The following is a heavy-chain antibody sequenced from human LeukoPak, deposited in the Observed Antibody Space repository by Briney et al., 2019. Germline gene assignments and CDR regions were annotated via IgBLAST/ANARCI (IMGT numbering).Heavy chain of an antibody. CDR1: GFTFSSYA. V-gene: IGHV3-23*01. J-gene: IGHJ4*02. Sequence: PGGSLRLSCAASGFTFSSYAMSWVRQAPGKGLEWVSAISGSGGSTYYADSVKGRFTTSRDNSKNTLYLQMNSLRAEDTAVYYCAKASRFYDFWSGSGLDCWGQGTLVTVSS. D-gene: IGHD3-3*01. CDR2: ISGSGGST. CDR3: AKASRFYDFWSGSGLDC.